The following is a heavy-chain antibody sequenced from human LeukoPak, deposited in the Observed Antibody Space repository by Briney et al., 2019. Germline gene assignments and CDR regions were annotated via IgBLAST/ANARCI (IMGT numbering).Heavy chain of an antibody. J-gene: IGHJ6*02. CDR1: GGSISSSSYY. Sequence: SETLSLTCTVSGGSISSSSYYWGWIRQPPGKGLEWIGSIYYSGSTYYNPSLKSRVTISVDTSKNQFSLKLSSVAAADTAVYYCARLIRNYYGMDVWGQGTTVTVSS. CDR3: ARLIRNYYGMDV. D-gene: IGHD2-8*01. CDR2: IYYSGST. V-gene: IGHV4-39*07.